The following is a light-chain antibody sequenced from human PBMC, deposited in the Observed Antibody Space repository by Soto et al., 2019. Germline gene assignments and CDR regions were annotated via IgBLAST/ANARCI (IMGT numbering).Light chain of an antibody. CDR3: MEAVQTPLT. J-gene: IGKJ4*01. CDR1: QSLLHSNGYNY. Sequence: DIVMTQSPLSLPVTPGEPASISCRSSQSLLHSNGYNYLDWYLQKPGQSPQLLIYLGSNRASEVPDRFRCKGSGRDFTLKISVVEAKDGGVYDCMEAVQTPLTFGGGTKEEIK. CDR2: LGS. V-gene: IGKV2-28*01.